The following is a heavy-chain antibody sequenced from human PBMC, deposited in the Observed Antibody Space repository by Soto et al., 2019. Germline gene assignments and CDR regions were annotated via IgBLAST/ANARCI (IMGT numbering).Heavy chain of an antibody. J-gene: IGHJ4*02. CDR3: AKDIKPSGLHFDF. V-gene: IGHV3-11*01. D-gene: IGHD3-9*01. CDR1: EVTCMDYD. CDR2: ISPDGGYM. Sequence: PWGSLRLSGTASEVTCMDYDSTWLRQTPGKGLEWVSYISPDGGYMYYEESVKGRFTLSRDNAKHSMYLQMNSLGAEDRAFYYCAKDIKPSGLHFDFWGQGTLVNVS.